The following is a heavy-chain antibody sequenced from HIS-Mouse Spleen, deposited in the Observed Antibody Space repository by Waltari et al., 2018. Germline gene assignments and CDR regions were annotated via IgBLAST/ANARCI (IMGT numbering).Heavy chain of an antibody. D-gene: IGHD6-13*01. V-gene: IGHV4-39*07. CDR3: AREIPYSSSWYDWYFDL. Sequence: QLQLQESGPGLVKPSETLSLTCTVSGGSISSSSYSLGWIRQPPGKGRELIGSIYYSGSTYYNPSLQSRVTISVDTSKNQFSLKLSSVTAADTAVYYCAREIPYSSSWYDWYFDLWGRGTLVTVSS. CDR2: IYYSGST. J-gene: IGHJ2*01. CDR1: GGSISSSSYS.